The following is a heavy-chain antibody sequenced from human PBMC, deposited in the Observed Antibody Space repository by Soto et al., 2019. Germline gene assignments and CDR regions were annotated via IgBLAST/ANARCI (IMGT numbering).Heavy chain of an antibody. D-gene: IGHD2-2*01. CDR3: AKDAYTSSTLYGGLDN. CDR2: VSFDGNNK. Sequence: QVQLVESGGGVVQPGRSLRLSCAASGFTFSTYGMHWVRQAPGRGLEWMAVVSFDGNNKYYADSVKGRFTISRDNSKNTLYLQVNSLRTEDTAVYYCAKDAYTSSTLYGGLDNGGQGTLVTVSS. J-gene: IGHJ4*02. CDR1: GFTFSTYG. V-gene: IGHV3-30*18.